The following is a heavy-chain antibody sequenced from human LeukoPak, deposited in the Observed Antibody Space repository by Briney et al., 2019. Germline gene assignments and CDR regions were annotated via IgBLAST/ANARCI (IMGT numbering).Heavy chain of an antibody. V-gene: IGHV4-59*01. Sequence: KSSETLSLTCTVSGGSISSYYWSWIRQPPGKGLEWIGYIYYSGSTNYNPSLKSRVTISVDTSKNQFSLKLSSVTAADTAVYYCAGARGAPDWFDPWGQGTLVTVSS. J-gene: IGHJ5*02. CDR1: GGSISSYY. D-gene: IGHD4-17*01. CDR3: AGARGAPDWFDP. CDR2: IYYSGST.